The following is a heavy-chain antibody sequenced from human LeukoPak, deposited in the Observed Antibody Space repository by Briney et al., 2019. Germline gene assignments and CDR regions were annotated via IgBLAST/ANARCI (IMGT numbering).Heavy chain of an antibody. Sequence: ASVKVSCKVSGYTRSEFSIHWVRQAPGKGLEWMGGSDPEDGEIIYAQNFQGRVTMTEDTSTDTAYMELISLKSEDTAVYYCVFLWVGELFTWFDPWGQGPLVTVSS. J-gene: IGHJ5*02. V-gene: IGHV1-24*01. D-gene: IGHD3-10*01. CDR3: VFLWVGELFTWFDP. CDR2: SDPEDGEI. CDR1: GYTRSEFS.